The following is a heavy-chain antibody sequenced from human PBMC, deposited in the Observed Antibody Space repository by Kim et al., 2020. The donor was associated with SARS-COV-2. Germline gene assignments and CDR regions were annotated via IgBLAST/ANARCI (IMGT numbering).Heavy chain of an antibody. V-gene: IGHV3-30*18. CDR3: AKGPSVYDSSGYYSVD. D-gene: IGHD3-22*01. J-gene: IGHJ4*02. CDR1: GFTFSSYG. CDR2: ISYDGSNK. Sequence: GRSLRLSCAASGFTFSSYGMHWVRQAPGKGLEWVAVISYDGSNKYYADSVKGRFTISRDNSKNTLYLQMNSLRAEDTAVYYCAKGPSVYDSSGYYSVDWGQGTLVTVSS.